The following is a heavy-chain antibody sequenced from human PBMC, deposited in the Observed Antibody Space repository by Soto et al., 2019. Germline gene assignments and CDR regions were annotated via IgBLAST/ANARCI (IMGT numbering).Heavy chain of an antibody. CDR3: ARVAPYCSTTTCYIDS. CDR1: GFTFSSFG. D-gene: IGHD2-2*01. CDR2: VDDSGGRT. Sequence: EVQLLESGGALVQPGGSLRLSCAASGFTFSSFGMSWVRQAPGKGLEWVSAVDDSGGRTFYTDSVRGRFTVSRDNSRNTLNLQMDSLRADDTAVYFCARVAPYCSTTTCYIDSWGQGTLVTVSS. J-gene: IGHJ4*02. V-gene: IGHV3-23*01.